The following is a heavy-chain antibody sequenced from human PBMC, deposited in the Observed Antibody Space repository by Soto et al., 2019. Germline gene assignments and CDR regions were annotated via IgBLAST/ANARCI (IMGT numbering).Heavy chain of an antibody. V-gene: IGHV4-4*07. J-gene: IGHJ5*02. CDR3: VRDGTKTLRDWFDP. Sequence: ETLSLTCPVSGDSISGFYWSGIRKSAGKGLEWIGRIYATGTTDYNPSLKSRVMMSVDTSKKQFSLKLRSVTAADTAVYYCVRDGTKTLRDWFDPWGQGISVTVSS. D-gene: IGHD1-1*01. CDR2: IYATGTT. CDR1: GDSISGFY.